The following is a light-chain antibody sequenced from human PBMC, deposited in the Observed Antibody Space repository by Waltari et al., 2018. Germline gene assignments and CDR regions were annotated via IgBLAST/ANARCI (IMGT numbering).Light chain of an antibody. J-gene: IGKJ1*01. Sequence: DIQMTQSPSSLSASAGDTVSITCRANQSVNDFFHWYQQKPGKDPKLLIYRVSNLLSGVPSRFSGSSSGSDFTLAVSRLHPEDFATYYCHQSYTLLWSFGRGTRVE. CDR1: QSVNDF. CDR2: RVS. CDR3: HQSYTLLWS. V-gene: IGKV1-39*01.